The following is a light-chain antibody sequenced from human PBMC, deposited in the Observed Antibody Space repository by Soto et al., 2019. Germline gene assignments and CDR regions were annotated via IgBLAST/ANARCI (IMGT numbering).Light chain of an antibody. CDR2: GTA. V-gene: IGKV3-15*01. CDR3: QQYNNWPPLT. Sequence: ETVMTQSPATLPVSPGERATLSCRASQSVGFNLAWYQQKPGQAPRLLIYGTATRATGVPARFGGSGSGTEFTLTISRLQSEDFAVYYCQQYNNWPPLTFGGGTKVEIK. J-gene: IGKJ4*01. CDR1: QSVGFN.